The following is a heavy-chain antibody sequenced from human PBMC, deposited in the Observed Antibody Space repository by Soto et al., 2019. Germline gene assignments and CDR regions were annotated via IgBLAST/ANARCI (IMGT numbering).Heavy chain of an antibody. J-gene: IGHJ6*02. D-gene: IGHD2-2*01. CDR1: GGSFSGYY. Sequence: SEPLSLTCAVYGGSFSGYYWSWIRQPPGKGLEWIGEINHSGSTNHNPSLKSRVTISVDTSKNQFSLKLSSVTAADTAVYYCARWQVVVKDDIESYYYYGMDVWGQGTTVTVSS. CDR3: ARWQVVVKDDIESYYYYGMDV. CDR2: INHSGST. V-gene: IGHV4-34*01.